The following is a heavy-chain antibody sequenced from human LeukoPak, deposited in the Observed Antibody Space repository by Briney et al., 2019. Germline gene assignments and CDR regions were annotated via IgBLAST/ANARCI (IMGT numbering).Heavy chain of an antibody. CDR2: ISSGSTTV. V-gene: IGHV3-48*01. Sequence: PGGSLRLSCAASGFTFSSYAMSWVRQAPGKGLEWVSYISSGSTTVYYADSVKGRFTISRDNAQNSLYLQMDSLRVEDTAVYYCARDRERTTGYGSSWGQGTLLTVSS. CDR3: ARDRERTTGYGSS. CDR1: GFTFSSYA. J-gene: IGHJ4*02. D-gene: IGHD6-13*01.